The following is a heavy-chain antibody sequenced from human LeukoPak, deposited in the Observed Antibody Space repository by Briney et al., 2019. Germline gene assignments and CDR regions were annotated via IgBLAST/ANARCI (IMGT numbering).Heavy chain of an antibody. D-gene: IGHD2-2*01. Sequence: PGRSLRLSCAASGFTFSSHAMHWVGQVPGNGLEGMAVMSYDGSNKYYGGSVKGRFTISRDNSKNTLYLKMNSLRAEDTAVYYCARDTRASLDYWGQGTLVTVSS. CDR2: MSYDGSNK. J-gene: IGHJ4*02. CDR1: GFTFSSHA. V-gene: IGHV3-30*14. CDR3: ARDTRASLDY.